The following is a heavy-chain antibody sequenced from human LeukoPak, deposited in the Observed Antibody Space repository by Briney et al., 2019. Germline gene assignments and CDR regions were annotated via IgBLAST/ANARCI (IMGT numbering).Heavy chain of an antibody. CDR2: IYYSGST. Sequence: SETPSLTCTVSGGSISSYYWSWIRQPPGKGLEWIGYIYYSGSTNYNPSLKSRVTISVDTSKNQFSLKLSSVTAADTAVYYCARDNRYYDFWSGYHYYYYGMDVWGQGTTVTVSS. V-gene: IGHV4-59*01. D-gene: IGHD3-3*01. CDR1: GGSISSYY. J-gene: IGHJ6*02. CDR3: ARDNRYYDFWSGYHYYYYGMDV.